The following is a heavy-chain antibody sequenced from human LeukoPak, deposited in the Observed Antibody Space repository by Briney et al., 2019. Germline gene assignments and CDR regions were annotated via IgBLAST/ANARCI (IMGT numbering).Heavy chain of an antibody. D-gene: IGHD3-10*01. J-gene: IGHJ5*02. CDR3: ARDLSYYYGSGPKSPFDP. Sequence: AASVKVSCKASGYTFTSYGISWVRQAPGQGLEWMGWISAYNGNTNYAQKLQGRVTMTTDTSTSTAYMELRSLRSDDTAMYYCARDLSYYYGSGPKSPFDPWGQGTLVTVSS. CDR1: GYTFTSYG. CDR2: ISAYNGNT. V-gene: IGHV1-18*01.